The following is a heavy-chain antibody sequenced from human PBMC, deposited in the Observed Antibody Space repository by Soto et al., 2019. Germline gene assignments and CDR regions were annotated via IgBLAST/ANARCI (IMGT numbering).Heavy chain of an antibody. CDR3: ARDRGVPAAMGWVYYYGMDV. CDR1: GDSVSSNSAA. CDR2: TYYRSKWYN. J-gene: IGHJ6*02. D-gene: IGHD2-2*01. V-gene: IGHV6-1*01. Sequence: SQTLSLTCAISGDSVSSNSAAWNWIRQSPSRGLEWLGRTYYRSKWYNDYAVSVKSRITINPDTSKNQFSLQLNSVTPEDTAVYYCARDRGVPAAMGWVYYYGMDVWGQGTTVTVSS.